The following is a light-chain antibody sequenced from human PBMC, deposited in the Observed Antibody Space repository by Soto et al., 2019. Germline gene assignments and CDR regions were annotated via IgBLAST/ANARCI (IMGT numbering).Light chain of an antibody. CDR2: GSS. CDR3: QQYNNWGLS. CDR1: ENVGTN. V-gene: IGKV3D-15*01. J-gene: IGKJ4*01. Sequence: IAMTQSPATLSVSPGEGVTLSCRASENVGTNLAWYQQKPGQAPRLPMYGSSTRATGIPATFSGSGSGTEFTLTISSLQSEESAVYYCQQYNNWGLSFGGGTRVEIK.